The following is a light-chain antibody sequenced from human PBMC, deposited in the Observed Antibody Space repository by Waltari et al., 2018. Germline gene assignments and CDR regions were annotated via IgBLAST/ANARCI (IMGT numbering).Light chain of an antibody. CDR3: SSCSYTPTTTVV. V-gene: IGLV2-14*01. J-gene: IGLJ1*01. CDR1: FSDVGGYHS. Sequence: QSALTKPASVSGSPGQSITISCTGTFSDVGGYHSVPCYQNPPGKAPKLIIYEVPDRPSGVSNRFSGPKSGDTASLTISGLQAEDEADYYCSSCSYTPTTTVVFGTGTRVTVL. CDR2: EVP.